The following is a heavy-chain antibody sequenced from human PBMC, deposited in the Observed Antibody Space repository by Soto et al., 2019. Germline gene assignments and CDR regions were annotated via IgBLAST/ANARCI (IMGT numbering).Heavy chain of an antibody. Sequence: SETLSLTCAVYGGYFSGYYWSWIRQPPGKGLEWIGEINHSGSTNYNPSLKIRFNKSVDTSKNQFSLKLSSVTAADTAVYYCARGTIAAAAFDIWGQGTMVTVSS. CDR1: GGYFSGYY. CDR2: INHSGST. CDR3: ARGTIAAAAFDI. V-gene: IGHV4-34*01. J-gene: IGHJ3*02. D-gene: IGHD6-13*01.